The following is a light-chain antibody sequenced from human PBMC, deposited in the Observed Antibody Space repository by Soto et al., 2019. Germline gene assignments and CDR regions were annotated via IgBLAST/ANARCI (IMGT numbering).Light chain of an antibody. Sequence: DIQLTQSPSFLSASVGDRVTITCRASQGISSYLAWYQQKPGKAPKLLIYAASTLQSGVPSRFSGSRSGTEFTLTISSLQPEDFETYYCQQRNSYQLNFGGGTKGDIX. V-gene: IGKV1-9*01. CDR1: QGISSY. CDR2: AAS. J-gene: IGKJ4*01. CDR3: QQRNSYQLN.